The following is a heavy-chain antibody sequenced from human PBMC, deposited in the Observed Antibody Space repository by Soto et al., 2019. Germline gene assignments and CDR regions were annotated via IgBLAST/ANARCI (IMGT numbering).Heavy chain of an antibody. V-gene: IGHV4-59*01. CDR3: ARTSVDTAMVNAENWFDP. J-gene: IGHJ5*02. CDR2: IYYSGST. Sequence: PSETLSLTCTVSGGSISSYYWSWIRQPPGKGLEWIGYIYYSGSTNYNPSLKSRVTISVDTSKNQFSLKLSSVTAADTAVYYCARTSVDTAMVNAENWFDPWGQGTLVTVSS. D-gene: IGHD5-18*01. CDR1: GGSISSYY.